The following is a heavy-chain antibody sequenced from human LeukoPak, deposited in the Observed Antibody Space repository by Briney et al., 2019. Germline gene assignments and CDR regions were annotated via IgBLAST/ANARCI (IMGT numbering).Heavy chain of an antibody. V-gene: IGHV3-23*01. Sequence: GGSLRLSCAASGFTFNSYAMSWVRQAPGKGLEWVSGLSGSASSTYYADSVKGRFTFSRENSENTLFMQMNSLRAEDTAVYYCAKGKGGSTYDAFDLWGQGTVVTVAS. CDR3: AKGKGGSTYDAFDL. J-gene: IGHJ3*01. CDR1: GFTFNSYA. D-gene: IGHD2-15*01. CDR2: LSGSASST.